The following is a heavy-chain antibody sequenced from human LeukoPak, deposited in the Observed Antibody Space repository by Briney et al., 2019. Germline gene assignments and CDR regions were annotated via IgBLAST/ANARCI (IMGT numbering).Heavy chain of an antibody. J-gene: IGHJ4*02. D-gene: IGHD4-17*01. CDR1: VGSISSSSYY. CDR3: ARRGDYGRSFDY. CDR2: IYYTGST. V-gene: IGHV4-39*01. Sequence: PSETLSLTCTVSVGSISSSSYYWGWIRQPPGKGLEWIGSIYYTGSTYYNPSLTSRVTISEDTSKNQSSLRLTSVTAADTAVYYCARRGDYGRSFDYWGQGTLVTVSS.